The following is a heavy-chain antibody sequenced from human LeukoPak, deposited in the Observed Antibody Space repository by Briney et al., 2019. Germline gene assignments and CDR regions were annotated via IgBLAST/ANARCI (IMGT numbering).Heavy chain of an antibody. D-gene: IGHD2-15*01. Sequence: GGSLRLSCAPPGFTFSSYAMSWVRQAPGKGLEWVSAISGSGGSTYYADSVKGRFTISRDNSKNTLYLQMNSLRAEDTAVYYCAKARYCSGGSCSAFDYWGQGTLVTVSS. J-gene: IGHJ4*02. CDR1: GFTFSSYA. V-gene: IGHV3-23*01. CDR3: AKARYCSGGSCSAFDY. CDR2: ISGSGGST.